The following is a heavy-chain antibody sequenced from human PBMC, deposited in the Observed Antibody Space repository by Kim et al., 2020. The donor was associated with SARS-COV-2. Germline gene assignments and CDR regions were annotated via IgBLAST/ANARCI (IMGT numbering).Heavy chain of an antibody. Sequence: SETLSLTCTVSSDSMTAYYWSWIRQFPGKGLEWIGYIFHSGNTNSSPSLKSRVIISWDTSRNQFSLALTSVTEADTADYYCARSEGRASWHHFDYWGQGILVTVSS. V-gene: IGHV4-59*01. D-gene: IGHD3-3*02. J-gene: IGHJ4*02. CDR1: SDSMTAYY. CDR3: ARSEGRASWHHFDY. CDR2: IFHSGNT.